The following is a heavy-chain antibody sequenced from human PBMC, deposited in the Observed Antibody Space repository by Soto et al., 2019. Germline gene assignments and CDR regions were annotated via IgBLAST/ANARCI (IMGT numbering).Heavy chain of an antibody. CDR1: GFKFSNYA. Sequence: PGGSLRLSCAASGFKFSNYALSWVRQAPGKGLEWVSLISATGGGTYYADSVKGRFTISRDNSHNTLYLQVHSLTAEDKAVYYCAKDRRGGGNSAFYFDFWGQGAQVTVSS. V-gene: IGHV3-23*01. CDR3: AKDRRGGGNSAFYFDF. D-gene: IGHD3-10*01. CDR2: ISATGGGT. J-gene: IGHJ4*02.